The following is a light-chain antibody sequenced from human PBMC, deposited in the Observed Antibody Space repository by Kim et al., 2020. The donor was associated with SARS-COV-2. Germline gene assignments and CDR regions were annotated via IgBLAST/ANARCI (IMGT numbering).Light chain of an antibody. CDR2: SAS. J-gene: IGKJ2*01. Sequence: DIQMTQFPSSLSASVGDRVTINCRASHPISNYLNWYQQKLGKGPNLLIYSASTLQSGVPSRFSGRGSGTDFTLTISSLQPEDFAIYFCKQSAETPYTFGQGTKREI. V-gene: IGKV1-39*01. CDR1: HPISNY. CDR3: KQSAETPYT.